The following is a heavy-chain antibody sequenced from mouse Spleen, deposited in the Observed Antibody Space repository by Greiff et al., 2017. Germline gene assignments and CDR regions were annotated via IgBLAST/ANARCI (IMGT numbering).Heavy chain of an antibody. V-gene: IGHV1-82*01. J-gene: IGHJ4*01. D-gene: IGHD3-2*02. CDR3: AIQLRPYAMDY. CDR2: IYPGDGDT. Sequence: QVQLQQSGPELVKPGASVKISCKASGYAFSSSWMNWVKQRPGKGLEWIGRIYPGDGDTNYNGKFKGKATLTADKSSSTAYMQLSSLTSEDSAVYFCAIQLRPYAMDYWGQGTSVTVSS. CDR1: GYAFSSSW.